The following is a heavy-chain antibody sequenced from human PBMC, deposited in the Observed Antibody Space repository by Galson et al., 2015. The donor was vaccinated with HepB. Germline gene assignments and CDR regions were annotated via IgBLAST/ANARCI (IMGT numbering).Heavy chain of an antibody. J-gene: IGHJ4*02. V-gene: IGHV3-49*03. CDR3: AGDRKGGYGPFDY. CDR2: IRSKGHGGTA. Sequence: SLRLSCAGSGFTFGDYTMTWFRQAPGKGLQWVGSIRSKGHGGTAEYVASVKGRFTISRHDSKSIAYLQISSLTTEDTAIYYCAGDRKGGYGPFDYWGQGTLVTVSS. D-gene: IGHD5-12*01. CDR1: GFTFGDYT.